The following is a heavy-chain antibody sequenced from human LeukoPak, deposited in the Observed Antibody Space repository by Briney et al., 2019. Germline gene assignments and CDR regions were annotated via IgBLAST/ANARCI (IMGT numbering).Heavy chain of an antibody. CDR1: GFTFSSYS. J-gene: IGHJ5*02. D-gene: IGHD3-10*01. V-gene: IGHV3-21*01. CDR2: ISSSSNYI. Sequence: GSLRLSCAASGFTFSSYSMNWVRQAPGKGLEWVSSISSSSNYIYYADSVKGRFTISRDNAKNSLNLQMNSLRAEDTAVYYCARLRSYGSGSYYRVLNWFDPWGQGTLVTVSS. CDR3: ARLRSYGSGSYYRVLNWFDP.